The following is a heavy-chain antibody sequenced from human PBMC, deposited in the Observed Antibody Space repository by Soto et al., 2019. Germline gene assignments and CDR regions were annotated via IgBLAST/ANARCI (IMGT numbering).Heavy chain of an antibody. V-gene: IGHV3-30-3*01. CDR1: GFSFSDYS. D-gene: IGHD2-8*02. Sequence: QVHLVESGGGVVQPGRSLSLSCVASGFSFSDYSIHWVRQAPGKGLEWVAFISYDGDKKFFADSVKGRFNISRDNAKNTVYLQMSSLRPEDTAVFYCAVMAGLVVSDDYGLDVWGQGTTVTVSS. J-gene: IGHJ6*02. CDR2: ISYDGDKK. CDR3: AVMAGLVVSDDYGLDV.